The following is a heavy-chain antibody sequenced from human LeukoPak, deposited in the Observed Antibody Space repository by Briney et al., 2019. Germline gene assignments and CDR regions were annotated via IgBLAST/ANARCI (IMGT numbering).Heavy chain of an antibody. CDR1: GFTFSSYA. Sequence: GGSLRLSCAASGFTFSSYAMHWVRQAPGKGLKWVAVISYDGSNKYYADSVKGRFTISRDNSKNTLYLQMNSLRAEDTAVYYCARGGDPGIAVAGLFGYFDLWGRGTLVTVSS. CDR2: ISYDGSNK. J-gene: IGHJ2*01. D-gene: IGHD6-19*01. V-gene: IGHV3-30-3*01. CDR3: ARGGDPGIAVAGLFGYFDL.